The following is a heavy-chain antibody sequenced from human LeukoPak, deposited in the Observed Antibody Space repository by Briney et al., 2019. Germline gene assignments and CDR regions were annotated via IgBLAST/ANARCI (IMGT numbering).Heavy chain of an antibody. D-gene: IGHD3-22*01. V-gene: IGHV3-74*01. Sequence: GGSLRLSCAASGFTFSNYWMHWVRQAPGKGLVWVSRINPDGSDTEYADSVKGRFTISRDNAKNTLDLQLNNLRVDDTAVYYCARDYGRSLDYWGQGTLVTVSS. CDR1: GFTFSNYW. J-gene: IGHJ4*02. CDR2: INPDGSDT. CDR3: ARDYGRSLDY.